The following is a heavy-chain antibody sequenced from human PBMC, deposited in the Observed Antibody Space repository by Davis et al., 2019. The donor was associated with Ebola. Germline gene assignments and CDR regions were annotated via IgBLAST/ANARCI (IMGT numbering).Heavy chain of an antibody. CDR2: TYYSSEWYN. Sequence: HPQIPSLTRSTFGEPFSRTDGAWILIRQSPSRGHKRLGRTYYSSEWYNYYAVAVRNRITINPDTSKNQFSLQLNSVTPEDTAVCYCARGWFRSNFDFWGWGALVIVSS. V-gene: IGHV6-1*01. J-gene: IGHJ4*02. CDR3: ARGWFRSNFDF. CDR1: GEPFSRTDGA. D-gene: IGHD2-15*01.